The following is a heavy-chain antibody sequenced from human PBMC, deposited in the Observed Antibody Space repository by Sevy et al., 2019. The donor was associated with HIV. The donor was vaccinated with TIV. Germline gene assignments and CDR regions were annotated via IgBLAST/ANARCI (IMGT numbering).Heavy chain of an antibody. J-gene: IGHJ6*02. V-gene: IGHV3-30*18. Sequence: GGSLRLSCAASGFTFSNSYMHWVRQAPGKGLEWVALISYDGGNKYYVDSVKGRFTISRDNSKNTLYLQMNSLKPEDTAGYYCGKALLGYCSGGNCYEYSYGMDVWGQGTTVTVSS. D-gene: IGHD2-15*01. CDR1: GFTFSNSY. CDR2: ISYDGGNK. CDR3: GKALLGYCSGGNCYEYSYGMDV.